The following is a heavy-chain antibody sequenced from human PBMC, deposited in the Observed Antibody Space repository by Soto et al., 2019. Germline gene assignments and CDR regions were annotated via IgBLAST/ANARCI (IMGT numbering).Heavy chain of an antibody. V-gene: IGHV3-9*01. D-gene: IGHD2-2*01. Sequence: DVQLVESGGGLVQPGRSLRLSCVASGFIFEDYAMHWVRQAPGQGLEWISSIRWSSGGIDYADSVKGRFTISRDNAKNSLYLQMNSLKPDDTALYYCAKDDSYAIDYWGQGTLVTVSS. CDR3: AKDDSYAIDY. CDR2: IRWSSGGI. J-gene: IGHJ4*02. CDR1: GFIFEDYA.